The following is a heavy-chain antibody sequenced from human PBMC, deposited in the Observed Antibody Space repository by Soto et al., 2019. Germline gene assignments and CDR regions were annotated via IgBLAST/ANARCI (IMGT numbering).Heavy chain of an antibody. CDR2: IRYDGSNK. CDR1: GFTFSSYG. D-gene: IGHD5-18*01. Sequence: QVQLVESGGGVVQPGRSLRLSCAASGFTFSSYGMNWVRQAPGKGLEWVAVIRYDGSNKYYADSVKGRFTISRDISKNMLYLQMDSLRAEDTAVYFCARGEHYGYRYWGQGTLVIVSS. CDR3: ARGEHYGYRY. J-gene: IGHJ4*02. V-gene: IGHV3-33*01.